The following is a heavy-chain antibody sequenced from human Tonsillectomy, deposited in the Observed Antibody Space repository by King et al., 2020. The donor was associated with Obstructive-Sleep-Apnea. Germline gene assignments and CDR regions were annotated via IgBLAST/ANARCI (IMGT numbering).Heavy chain of an antibody. CDR2: IISSSSSI. CDR3: ARDHARLDY. V-gene: IGHV3-21*01. J-gene: IGHJ4*02. Sequence: VQLVESGGGLVKPGESLRVSCAASGFTFSSYSMNWVRQAPGKGLEWVSSIISSSSSIYYADSVKGRFTISRDNAKNSLYLQMNSLRAEDTAIYYCARDHARLDYWGQGTLVTVSS. CDR1: GFTFSSYS.